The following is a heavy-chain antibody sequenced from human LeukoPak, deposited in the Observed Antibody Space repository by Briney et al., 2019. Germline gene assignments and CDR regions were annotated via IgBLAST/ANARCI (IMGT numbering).Heavy chain of an antibody. CDR3: ARQSFSMGV. CDR2: IYNSGST. V-gene: IGHV4-30-4*01. J-gene: IGHJ6*02. CDR1: GGSISSGDYY. Sequence: PSQTLSLTCTVSGGSISSGDYYWNWIRQPPGKGLEWIGLIYNSGSTYYNPSLKSRVTISVDTSNNHFSLKLTSVTAADTAVYYCARQSFSMGVWGQGTTVTVSS.